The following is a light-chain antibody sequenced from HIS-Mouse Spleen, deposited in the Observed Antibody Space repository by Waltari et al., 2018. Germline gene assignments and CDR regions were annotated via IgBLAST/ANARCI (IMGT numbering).Light chain of an antibody. J-gene: IGLJ2*01. CDR1: SSYVGGYHY. CDR3: SSYAGSNNLGV. Sequence: QSALTQPPSASGSPGQSVTLPCPGPSSYVGGYHYVPWYQQHPGKAPKLMIYEVSKRPSGVPDRFSGSKSGNTASLTVSGLQAEDEADYYCSSYAGSNNLGVFGGGTKLTVL. CDR2: EVS. V-gene: IGLV2-8*01.